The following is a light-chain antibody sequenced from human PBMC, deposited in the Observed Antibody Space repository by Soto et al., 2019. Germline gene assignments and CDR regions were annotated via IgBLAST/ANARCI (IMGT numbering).Light chain of an antibody. J-gene: IGLJ3*02. V-gene: IGLV2-8*01. Sequence: QSVLTQPPSASGSPGQSVTISCTGTSSDIGGYDYVSWHQQHPGKAPKLIIYEVSKRPSGVPDRFSGSKSGNTASLTVSGLQAEDEADYYCSSYAGSNNLVFAGGTKVTVL. CDR2: EVS. CDR3: SSYAGSNNLV. CDR1: SSDIGGYDY.